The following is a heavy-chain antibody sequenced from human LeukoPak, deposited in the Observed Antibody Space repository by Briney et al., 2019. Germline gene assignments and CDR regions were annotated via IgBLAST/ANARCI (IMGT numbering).Heavy chain of an antibody. Sequence: ASVKVSFKSSGYTFTSYYMHWVRQAPGQGLEWMGIINPSGGSTSYAQKFQGRVTMTRYTSTSTVYMELSSLRSEDTVVYYCARQITMIVVLPDYWGQGTLVTVSS. J-gene: IGHJ4*02. D-gene: IGHD3-22*01. CDR3: ARQITMIVVLPDY. CDR2: INPSGGST. V-gene: IGHV1-46*01. CDR1: GYTFTSYY.